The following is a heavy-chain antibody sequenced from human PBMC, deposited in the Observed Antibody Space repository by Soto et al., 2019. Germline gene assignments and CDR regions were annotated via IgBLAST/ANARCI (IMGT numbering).Heavy chain of an antibody. D-gene: IGHD3-16*02. J-gene: IGHJ4*02. V-gene: IGHV3-30*18. CDR2: ISYDGSNK. CDR1: GFTFSSYG. Sequence: QVQLVESGGGVVQPGRSLRLSCAASGFTFSSYGMHWVRQAPGKGLEWVAVISYDGSNKYYADSVKGRFTISRYNSKNTLYLTMNSLRAEDTAVYYCAKAVNYIWGSYPYEFDYWGQGTLVTVSS. CDR3: AKAVNYIWGSYPYEFDY.